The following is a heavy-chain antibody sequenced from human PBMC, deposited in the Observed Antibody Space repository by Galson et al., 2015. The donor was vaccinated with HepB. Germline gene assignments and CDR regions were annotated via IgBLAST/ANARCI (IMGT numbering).Heavy chain of an antibody. CDR2: ISFDGSNK. CDR3: ARDQIATYYFDY. J-gene: IGHJ4*02. CDR1: GFTFSSYA. Sequence: LRLSCAASGFTFSSYAMHWVRQAPGKELEWVAVISFDGSNKYYADSVKGRFTISRDNSKNTLYLQMNSLRAEDTAVYYCARDQIATYYFDYWGQGTLVTVSS. V-gene: IGHV3-30*04.